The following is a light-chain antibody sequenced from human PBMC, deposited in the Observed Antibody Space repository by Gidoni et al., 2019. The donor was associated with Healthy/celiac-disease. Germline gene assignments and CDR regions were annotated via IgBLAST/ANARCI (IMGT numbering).Light chain of an antibody. J-gene: IGKJ3*01. Sequence: DIQLTQSPSSLSASVGDRVTINCRASQSSSSYLNWYQQKPGKAPKLLIYAASSLQSGVPSRFSGSGSGTDFTLTISSLQPEDFATYYCQQSYSTPFTFGPGTKVDIK. CDR2: AAS. CDR1: QSSSSY. CDR3: QQSYSTPFT. V-gene: IGKV1-39*01.